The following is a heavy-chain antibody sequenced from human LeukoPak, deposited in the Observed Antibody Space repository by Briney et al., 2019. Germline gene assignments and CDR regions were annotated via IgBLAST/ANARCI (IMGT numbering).Heavy chain of an antibody. CDR3: ATLSTIAAAGTGEGGAFDI. V-gene: IGHV4-38-2*01. CDR2: IYHSGNT. J-gene: IGHJ3*02. Sequence: SETLSLTCAVSGYSISGGYYWGWIRQPPGKGLEWIGSIYHSGNTYYNPSLKSRVTISVDTSKNQFSLKLSSVTAADTAEYYCATLSTIAAAGTGEGGAFDIWGQGTMVTVSS. CDR1: GYSISGGYY. D-gene: IGHD6-13*01.